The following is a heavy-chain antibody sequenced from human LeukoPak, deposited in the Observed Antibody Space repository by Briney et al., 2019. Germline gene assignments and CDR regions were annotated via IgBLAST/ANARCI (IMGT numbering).Heavy chain of an antibody. Sequence: GGSLRLSCSASGFTFSTYWMSWVRQAPGKGLEWVANIKQDGSEKYYVDSVKGRFTISRDNAKNSLYLQMNSLRAEDTAVYYCARDLIAVAGTNDYWGQGTLVTVSS. CDR3: ARDLIAVAGTNDY. CDR1: GFTFSTYW. CDR2: IKQDGSEK. J-gene: IGHJ4*02. D-gene: IGHD6-19*01. V-gene: IGHV3-7*01.